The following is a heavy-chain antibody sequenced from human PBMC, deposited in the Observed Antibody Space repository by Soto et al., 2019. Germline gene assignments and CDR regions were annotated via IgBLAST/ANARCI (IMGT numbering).Heavy chain of an antibody. D-gene: IGHD2-2*01. CDR1: GFNFRTFG. Sequence: QVHLVESGGGVVQPGRSLRLSCEASGFNFRTFGMHWVRQAPGKGLEWVAITSYDGSSKYYADWLKGRIVISRDNSKDSLYLQMDTLRPDDTAIYYCARDTVTSLTPYQGFYYYGMDVWGQGTTVTVSS. V-gene: IGHV3-30*13. CDR3: ARDTVTSLTPYQGFYYYGMDV. CDR2: TSYDGSSK. J-gene: IGHJ6*02.